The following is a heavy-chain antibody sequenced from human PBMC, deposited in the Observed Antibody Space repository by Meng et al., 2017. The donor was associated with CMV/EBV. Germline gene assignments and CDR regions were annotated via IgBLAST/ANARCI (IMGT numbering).Heavy chain of an antibody. J-gene: IGHJ4*02. V-gene: IGHV3-48*01. CDR3: MSEEDGITARR. D-gene: IGHD6-6*01. CDR1: GFTFSSYS. CDR2: ISSSSSTI. Sequence: GESLKISCAASGFTFSSYSMNWVRQAPGKGLEWVSYISSSSSTIYYADSVKGRFTISRDDSEDTLYLQMNSLKIEDSGVYYCMSEEDGITARRGGQGTLVTVSS.